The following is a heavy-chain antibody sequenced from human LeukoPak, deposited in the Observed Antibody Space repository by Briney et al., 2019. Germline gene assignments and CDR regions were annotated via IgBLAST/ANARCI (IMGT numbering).Heavy chain of an antibody. D-gene: IGHD3-22*01. Sequence: ASVKVSCKASGYTFTSYAMNWVRQAPGQGLEWMGWINTNTGNPTYAQGFTGRFVFSLDTSVSTAYLQISSLKAEDTAVYYCARAGSSGYWSRVAFDIWGQGTMVTVSS. CDR2: INTNTGNP. CDR1: GYTFTSYA. J-gene: IGHJ3*02. CDR3: ARAGSSGYWSRVAFDI. V-gene: IGHV7-4-1*02.